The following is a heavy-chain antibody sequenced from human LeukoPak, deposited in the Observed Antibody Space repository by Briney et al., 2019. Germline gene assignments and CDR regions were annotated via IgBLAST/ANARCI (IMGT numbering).Heavy chain of an antibody. CDR3: AKGGQNFHFWRFDY. CDR1: GVIFSTYA. Sequence: AGGSLRLSCTVSGVIFSTYAMSWVRQAPGKGLGWVSAISCSGGSTYYADAVKRWFTVSSDNSKNTVYLELNSLGEEDRAIYFCAKGGQNFHFWRFDYWGQGTLVTVSS. J-gene: IGHJ4*02. CDR2: ISCSGGST. D-gene: IGHD3-3*02. V-gene: IGHV3-23*01.